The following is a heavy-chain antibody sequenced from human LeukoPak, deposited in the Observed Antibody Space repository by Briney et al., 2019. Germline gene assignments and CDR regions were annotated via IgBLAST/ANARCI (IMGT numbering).Heavy chain of an antibody. CDR1: GFTFSSYS. D-gene: IGHD6-19*01. V-gene: IGHV3-48*04. CDR2: ISSSSTI. J-gene: IGHJ6*02. CDR3: ARERIAVAGGNYYYYYGMDV. Sequence: GGSLRLSCAASGFTFSSYSMNWVRQAPGKGLEWVSYISSSSTIYYADSVKGRFTISRDNAKNSLYLQMNSLRAEDTAVYYCARERIAVAGGNYYYYYGMDVWGQGTTVTVSS.